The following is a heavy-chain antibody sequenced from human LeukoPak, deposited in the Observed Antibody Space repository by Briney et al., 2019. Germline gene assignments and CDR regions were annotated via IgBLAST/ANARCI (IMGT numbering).Heavy chain of an antibody. J-gene: IGHJ4*02. Sequence: SETLSLTCVVSGASVSTSHWNWILQLPGQGLEWIGCLCYTGNTDYNASLTSRVTISPDTSKNQHYLKLRSVAAADTAVYYCSEGYFEPFDHWGQGTLVTVSS. CDR1: GASVSTSH. D-gene: IGHD3-9*01. CDR2: LCYTGNT. V-gene: IGHV4-59*02. CDR3: SEGYFEPFDH.